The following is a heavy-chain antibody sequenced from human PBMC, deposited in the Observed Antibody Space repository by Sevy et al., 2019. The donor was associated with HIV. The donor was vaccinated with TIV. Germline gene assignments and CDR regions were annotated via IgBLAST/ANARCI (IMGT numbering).Heavy chain of an antibody. Sequence: GGSLRRSCAASGFTFGNYAMTWVRQAAGKGLEWVSSISGTGGTTYYADSVKGRFTISRDNSKNTLYIQMNSLRAEDTAVYYCAKDRIEGARKLDYWGQGTLVTVSS. CDR3: AKDRIEGARKLDY. CDR1: GFTFGNYA. V-gene: IGHV3-23*01. CDR2: ISGTGGTT. D-gene: IGHD1-26*01. J-gene: IGHJ4*02.